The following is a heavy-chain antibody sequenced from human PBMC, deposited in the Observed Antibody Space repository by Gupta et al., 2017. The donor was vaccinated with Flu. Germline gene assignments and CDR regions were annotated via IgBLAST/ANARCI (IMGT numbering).Heavy chain of an antibody. Sequence: VRQAPGQGLEWMGWIYPNTGGTNYAQKFQGRVTMTRDTSITTVYMELSRLRSDDTAVYYCASISGSYRNDYWGQGTLVTVSS. D-gene: IGHD1-26*01. CDR2: IYPNTGGT. CDR3: ASISGSYRNDY. V-gene: IGHV1-2*02. J-gene: IGHJ4*02.